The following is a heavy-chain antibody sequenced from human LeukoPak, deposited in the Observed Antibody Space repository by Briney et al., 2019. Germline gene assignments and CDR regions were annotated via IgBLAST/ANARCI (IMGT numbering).Heavy chain of an antibody. CDR1: GYTFTSYG. J-gene: IGHJ5*02. Sequence: ASVKVSCKASGYTFTSYGISWVRQAPGQGLEWMGWISAYNGNTNYAQKLQGRVTMTTDTSTSTAYMELRSLRSDDTAVYYCARGRLAAAPPGHWFDPWGQGTLVTVSS. CDR3: ARGRLAAAPPGHWFDP. V-gene: IGHV1-18*01. D-gene: IGHD6-13*01. CDR2: ISAYNGNT.